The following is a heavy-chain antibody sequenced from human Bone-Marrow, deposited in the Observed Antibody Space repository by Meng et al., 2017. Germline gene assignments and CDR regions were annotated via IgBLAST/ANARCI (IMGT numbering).Heavy chain of an antibody. CDR2: IKSKTDGGTT. CDR3: TTPLRITMVRGVIIKLIDD. J-gene: IGHJ4*02. CDR1: GFTFSNAW. D-gene: IGHD3-10*01. V-gene: IGHV3-15*01. Sequence: GESLKISCAASGFTFSNAWMSWVRQAPGKGLEWVGRIKSKTDGGTTDYAAPVKGRFTISRDDSKNTLYLQMNSLKTEDTAVYYCTTPLRITMVRGVIIKLIDDWGQGTLVTVSS.